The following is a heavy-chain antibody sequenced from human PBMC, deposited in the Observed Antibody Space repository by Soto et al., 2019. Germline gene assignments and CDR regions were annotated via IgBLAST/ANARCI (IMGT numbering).Heavy chain of an antibody. J-gene: IGHJ4*02. CDR1: GGNISSYY. Sequence: SETLSLTCTVAGGNISSYYWSWIRQPPGKGLEWIGYIYYSGSTNYNPSLKSRVTRSVDTSKNQFSLKLSSVTAADTAVYYCARAWGYYFDYWGQGTLVTVSS. CDR3: ARAWGYYFDY. CDR2: IYYSGST. D-gene: IGHD3-16*01. V-gene: IGHV4-59*01.